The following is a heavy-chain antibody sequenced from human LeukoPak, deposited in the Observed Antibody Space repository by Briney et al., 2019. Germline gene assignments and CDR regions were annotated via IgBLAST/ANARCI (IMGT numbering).Heavy chain of an antibody. CDR3: ARDLDHCSSTSCYLWYYYYMDV. CDR2: ISAYNGNT. J-gene: IGHJ6*03. V-gene: IGHV1-18*01. CDR1: GYTFTSYG. Sequence: PWASVKVSCEASGYTFTSYGISWVRQAPGQGLEWMGWISAYNGNTNYAQKLQGRVTMTTDTSTSTAYMELRSLRSDDTAVYYCARDLDHCSSTSCYLWYYYYMDVWGKRTTVTVSS. D-gene: IGHD2-2*01.